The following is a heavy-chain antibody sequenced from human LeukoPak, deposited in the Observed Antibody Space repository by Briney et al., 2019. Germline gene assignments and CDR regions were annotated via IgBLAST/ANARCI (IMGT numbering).Heavy chain of an antibody. J-gene: IGHJ3*01. D-gene: IGHD3-22*01. CDR1: GGTFSSYV. V-gene: IGHV1-69*13. Sequence: SVKVSCKASGGTFSSYVISWVRQALGQGLEWMGGIIPMFGTANYAEKFQGRVTITADGSTSTAYMELSNLRSEDTAVYYCAREIPSGIYYDSGGYPAVKWGQGTMVTVSS. CDR3: AREIPSGIYYDSGGYPAVK. CDR2: IIPMFGTA.